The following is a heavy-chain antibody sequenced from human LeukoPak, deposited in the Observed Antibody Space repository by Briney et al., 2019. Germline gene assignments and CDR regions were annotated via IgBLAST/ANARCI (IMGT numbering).Heavy chain of an antibody. J-gene: IGHJ3*02. D-gene: IGHD4-17*01. CDR3: ASGVTVTKTNAFDI. Sequence: PETLSLTCAVYGGSFSGYYWSWIRQPPGKGLEWIGEINHSGSTNYNPSLKSRVTISVDTSKNQFSLKLSSVTAADTAVYYCASGVTVTKTNAFDIWGQGTMVTVSS. CDR2: INHSGST. CDR1: GGSFSGYY. V-gene: IGHV4-34*01.